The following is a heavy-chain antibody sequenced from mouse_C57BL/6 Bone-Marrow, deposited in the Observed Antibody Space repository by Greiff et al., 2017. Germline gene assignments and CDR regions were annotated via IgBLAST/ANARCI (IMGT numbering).Heavy chain of an antibody. CDR2: IHPNSGST. J-gene: IGHJ1*03. CDR3: APIYSNRFDWDIDV. V-gene: IGHV1-64*01. Sequence: VQLQQPGAELVKPGASVTLSCKASGYTFTSYWMHWVKQRPGQGLEWIGMIHPNSGSTNYNEKFKSKATLTVDQSSRTAYMQHSSRTSEDSAVYYCAPIYSNRFDWDIDVWGTGTAVTVSS. D-gene: IGHD2-5*01. CDR1: GYTFTSYW.